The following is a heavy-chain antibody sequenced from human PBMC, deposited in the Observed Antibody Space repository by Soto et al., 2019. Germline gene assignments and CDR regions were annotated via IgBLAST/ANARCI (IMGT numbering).Heavy chain of an antibody. Sequence: PSETLSLTCAVYGGSFSGYYWSWIRQPPGKGLEWIGEINHSGSTNYNPSLKSRVTISVDTSKNQFSLKLSSVTAADTAVYYCARMVYDFWSGYWFDPWGQGTLVTVSS. V-gene: IGHV4-34*01. CDR1: GGSFSGYY. CDR2: INHSGST. D-gene: IGHD3-3*01. J-gene: IGHJ5*02. CDR3: ARMVYDFWSGYWFDP.